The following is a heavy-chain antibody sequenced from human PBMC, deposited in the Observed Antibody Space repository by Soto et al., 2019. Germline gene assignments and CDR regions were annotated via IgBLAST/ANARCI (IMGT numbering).Heavy chain of an antibody. CDR1: GFTFSNIW. CDR3: ITESRPGGYLDH. V-gene: IGHV3-15*01. CDR2: VKSKTAGGTT. Sequence: EVQLVESGGGLVKPGGSLRLSCAASGFTFSNIWMNWVRQAPGKGLEWVGRVKSKTAGGTTDYAAPVKGRFSVSRDDSTNTLYLQMDSLKTEDTAVYFCITESRPGGYLDHWGQGALVTFSS. J-gene: IGHJ4*02.